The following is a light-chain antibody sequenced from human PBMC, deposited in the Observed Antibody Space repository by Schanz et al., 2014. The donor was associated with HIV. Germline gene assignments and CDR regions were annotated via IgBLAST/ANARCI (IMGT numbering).Light chain of an antibody. CDR1: SSDVGGYDY. CDR2: DVT. J-gene: IGLJ3*02. Sequence: QSALTQPASVSGSPGQSITISCTGDSSDVGGYDYVSWYQQHPGKAPKLIIYDVTDWPSGVSFRFSGSKSGNTASLTISGLQSEDEAFYYCGSFTTSSTWVFGGGTKLTVL. CDR3: GSFTTSSTWV. V-gene: IGLV2-14*03.